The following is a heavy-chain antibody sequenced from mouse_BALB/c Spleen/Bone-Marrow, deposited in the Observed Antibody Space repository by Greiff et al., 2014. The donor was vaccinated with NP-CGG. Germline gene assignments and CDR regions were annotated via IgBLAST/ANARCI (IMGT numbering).Heavy chain of an antibody. V-gene: IGHV1-7*01. D-gene: IGHD2-4*01. CDR1: GYTFTSYW. J-gene: IGHJ3*01. CDR3: ARYPYYDYDGVAY. CDR2: INPSTGYT. Sequence: QVQLQQPGAELAKPGASVKMSCKASGYTFTSYWMHWVKQRPGQGLEWIGYINPSTGYTEYNQKFKDKATLTADKSSSTAYMQLSSLTSEDSAVYYCARYPYYDYDGVAYWGQGTLVTVSA.